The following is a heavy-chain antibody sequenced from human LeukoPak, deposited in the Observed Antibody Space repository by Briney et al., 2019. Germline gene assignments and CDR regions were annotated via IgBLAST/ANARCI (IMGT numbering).Heavy chain of an antibody. D-gene: IGHD3-10*01. J-gene: IGHJ4*02. CDR3: ARAGGQFYYGSGTTGGYFDY. Sequence: PGGSLRLSCAASGFTFSSYAMSWVRQAPGKGLEWVSAISGSGGSTYYADSVKGRFTIYRDISNNIVYLQMNSLKVEDTAFYYCARAGGQFYYGSGTTGGYFDYWGQGTLVTVSS. CDR1: GFTFSSYA. V-gene: IGHV3-23*01. CDR2: ISGSGGST.